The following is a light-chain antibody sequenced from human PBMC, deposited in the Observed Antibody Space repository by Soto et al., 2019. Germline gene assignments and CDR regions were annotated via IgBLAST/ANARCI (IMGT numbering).Light chain of an antibody. CDR2: DLN. CDR1: NIGSKS. V-gene: IGLV3-21*02. J-gene: IGLJ1*01. CDR3: QVWHSTSDHPSV. Sequence: SYELTQPPSVSVAPGQTARITCGGNNIGSKSVHWYQQKPGQAPVLVVYDLNDRPSGIPERFSGSNSGNTATLTISRVEAGDEADYYCQVWHSTSDHPSVFGTATKLTVL.